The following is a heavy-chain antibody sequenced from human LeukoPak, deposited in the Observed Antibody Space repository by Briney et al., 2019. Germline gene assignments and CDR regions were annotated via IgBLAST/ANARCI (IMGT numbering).Heavy chain of an antibody. D-gene: IGHD3-9*01. V-gene: IGHV3-30-3*01. CDR2: ISYDGSNK. Sequence: GGSLRLSCAASGFTFSSYAMHWVRQAPGKGLEWVAVISYDGSNKYYADSVKGRFTISRDNSKNTLYLQMNSLRAEDTAVYYCAKGDYDILTTPLDYWGQGTLVTVSS. CDR1: GFTFSSYA. CDR3: AKGDYDILTTPLDY. J-gene: IGHJ4*02.